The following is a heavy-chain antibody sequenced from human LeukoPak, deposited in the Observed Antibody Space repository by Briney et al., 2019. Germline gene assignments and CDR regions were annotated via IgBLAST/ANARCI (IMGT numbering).Heavy chain of an antibody. J-gene: IGHJ4*02. Sequence: SETLSLTCTVSGGSINNYSYYWGWIRQPPGKGLEWIGNIYYSGSTYYSPSLKSRVTISVDTSKNQFSLKLSSVTAADTAVYYCARYCSSTSCYFYDDYWGQGTLVTVSS. CDR2: IYYSGST. D-gene: IGHD2-2*01. CDR3: ARYCSSTSCYFYDDY. V-gene: IGHV4-39*01. CDR1: GGSINNYSYY.